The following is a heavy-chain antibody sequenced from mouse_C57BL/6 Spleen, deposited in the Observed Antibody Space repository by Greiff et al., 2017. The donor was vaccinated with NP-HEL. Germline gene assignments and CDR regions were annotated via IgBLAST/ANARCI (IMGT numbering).Heavy chain of an antibody. CDR1: GYTFTSYW. D-gene: IGHD4-1*01. CDR2: IDPSDSYT. J-gene: IGHJ1*03. V-gene: IGHV1-59*01. Sequence: QVQLQQPGAELVRPGTSVKLSCKASGYTFTSYWMHWVKQRPGQGLEWIGVIDPSDSYTNYNQKFKGKATLTVDTSSSTAYMQLSSLTSEDSAVYYCELGRWYFDVWGTGTTVTVSS. CDR3: ELGRWYFDV.